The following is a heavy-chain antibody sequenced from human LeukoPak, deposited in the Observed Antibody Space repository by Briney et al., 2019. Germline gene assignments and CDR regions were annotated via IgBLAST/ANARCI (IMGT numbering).Heavy chain of an antibody. D-gene: IGHD3-22*01. CDR2: INSNSGGT. CDR3: ARRNYDSRSEWFDS. Sequence: ASVKVSCKTSGYTFTGYFMHWVRQAPGQGLEWLGFINSNSGGTNYAQKFQGRVTMTRDTSISTAYMELSSLASDDTAVYYCARRNYDSRSEWFDSWGQGTLATVSS. J-gene: IGHJ5*01. CDR1: GYTFTGYF. V-gene: IGHV1-2*02.